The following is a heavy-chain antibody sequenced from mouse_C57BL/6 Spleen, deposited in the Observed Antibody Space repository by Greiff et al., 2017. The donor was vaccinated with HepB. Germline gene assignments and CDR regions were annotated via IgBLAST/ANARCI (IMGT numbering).Heavy chain of an antibody. CDR3: VRESFYYDYLYAMDY. J-gene: IGHJ4*01. V-gene: IGHV10-1*01. Sequence: EVKLVESGGGLVQPKGSLKLSCAASGFSFNTYAMNWVRQAPGKGLEWVARIRSKSNNYATYYADSVKDRFTISRDDSESMLYLQMNNLKTEDTAMYYCVRESFYYDYLYAMDYWGQGTSVTVSS. CDR1: GFSFNTYA. D-gene: IGHD2-4*01. CDR2: IRSKSNNYAT.